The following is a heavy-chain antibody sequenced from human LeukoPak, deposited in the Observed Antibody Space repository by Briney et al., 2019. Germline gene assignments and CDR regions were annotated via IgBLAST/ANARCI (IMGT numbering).Heavy chain of an antibody. J-gene: IGHJ4*02. Sequence: GGSLRLSCVASGFTFSTYWMHWVRQAPGKGLEWVSSISSSSSYIYYADSVKGRFTISRDNAKNSLYLQMNSLRAEDTAVYYCARLGDNDYVRGLDYWGQGTLVTVSS. D-gene: IGHD3-16*01. CDR3: ARLGDNDYVRGLDY. CDR2: ISSSSSYI. CDR1: GFTFSTYW. V-gene: IGHV3-21*01.